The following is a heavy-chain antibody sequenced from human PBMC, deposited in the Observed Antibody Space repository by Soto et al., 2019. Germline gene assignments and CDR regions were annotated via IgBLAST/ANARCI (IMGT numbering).Heavy chain of an antibody. CDR1: GDSISGGASF. V-gene: IGHV4-31*03. D-gene: IGHD2-2*01. J-gene: IGHJ5*02. CDR2: VYYSGSS. CDR3: AKLSCTSSTCYFPGWFDP. Sequence: SETLSLTCTFSGDSISGGASFWSWIRQPPGKGLEWIANVYYSGSSYYNPSLKSRLTISVDTTKNQFSLQLKSMTAADTAVYYCAKLSCTSSTCYFPGWFDPWGRGTLVT.